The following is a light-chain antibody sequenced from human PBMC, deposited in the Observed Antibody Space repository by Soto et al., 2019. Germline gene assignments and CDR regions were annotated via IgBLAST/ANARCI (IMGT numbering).Light chain of an antibody. CDR2: KAS. V-gene: IGKV1-5*03. CDR1: QSISNW. J-gene: IGKJ1*01. CDR3: QQYNTWT. Sequence: DIQMTQSPSTASASIGDRVTITCRASQSISNWLAWYQQKPGKAPKLLIYKASSLESGVPSRFSGSGSGTEFTLTISSLQPDDFATYYCQQYNTWTFGQGTKVEIK.